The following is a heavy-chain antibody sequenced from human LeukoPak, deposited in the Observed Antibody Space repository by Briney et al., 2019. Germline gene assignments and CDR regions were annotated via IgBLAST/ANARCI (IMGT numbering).Heavy chain of an antibody. CDR2: ISAYHGST. V-gene: IGHV1-18*01. CDR3: ARAVTIFVNHASGSGAYHYYMDV. J-gene: IGHJ6*03. Sequence: ASVKVSCKASGYTFTNYGICWIRQAPGQGLEWMGWISAYHGSTNYAQKLLGRVTMTRDTSTNTAYMDLTSLSSDDTAVYYCARAVTIFVNHASGSGAYHYYMDVWGKGTTVTISS. CDR1: GYTFTNYG. D-gene: IGHD3-10*01.